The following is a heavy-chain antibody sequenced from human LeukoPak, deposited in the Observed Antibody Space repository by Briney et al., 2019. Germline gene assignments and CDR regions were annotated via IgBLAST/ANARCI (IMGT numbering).Heavy chain of an antibody. V-gene: IGHV3-48*03. CDR3: ATLPSGYDSWFDP. CDR2: ISSSGSTI. D-gene: IGHD5-12*01. CDR1: GFTFSSYE. J-gene: IGHJ5*02. Sequence: GGSLRPSCAASGFTFSSYEMNWVRQAPGKGLEWVSYISSSGSTIYYADSVKGRFTISRDNAKNLLYLQMNSLRAEDTAVYYCATLPSGYDSWFDPWGQGTLVTVSS.